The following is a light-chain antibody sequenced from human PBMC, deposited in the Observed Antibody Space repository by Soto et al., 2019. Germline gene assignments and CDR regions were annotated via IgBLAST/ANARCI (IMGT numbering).Light chain of an antibody. J-gene: IGKJ4*01. CDR2: DAS. V-gene: IGKV1-33*01. Sequence: DIQMTQSPSSLSASVGDRVTITCQASQDISNHLNWYQQKPGKAPKLLIYDASNLETGVPSRFSGGGSGTDFTFTISSLQPEDIATYYCQQYDNLPPLFGGATKVEIK. CDR3: QQYDNLPPL. CDR1: QDISNH.